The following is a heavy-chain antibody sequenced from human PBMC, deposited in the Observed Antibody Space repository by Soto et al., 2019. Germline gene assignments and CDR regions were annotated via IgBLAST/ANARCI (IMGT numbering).Heavy chain of an antibody. V-gene: IGHV1-18*01. D-gene: IGHD3-16*01. J-gene: IGHJ6*02. CDR3: AMVDVYVTPSPQDV. CDR2: INTYNGNT. Sequence: QVQLVQSGAEVKNPGASVKVSCKTFGYTFTSYGIGWARQAPGQGLEWMGWINTYNGNTNYAQNLQGRVTRTTDTSTSTAYMEVRSLRSNDTAIYYCAMVDVYVTPSPQDVWGQGTTVTVSS. CDR1: GYTFTSYG.